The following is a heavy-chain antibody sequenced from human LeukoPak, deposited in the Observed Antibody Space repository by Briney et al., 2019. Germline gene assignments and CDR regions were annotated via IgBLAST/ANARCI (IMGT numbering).Heavy chain of an antibody. CDR3: AREGGPYRPLDY. J-gene: IGHJ4*02. D-gene: IGHD3-16*01. CDR1: GRSLTQTNY. Sequence: SDTLSLTCGVSGRSLTQTNYLTRVRPPPGKGLEWIGEVNLQGSTNYNPSLMGRVAISVDTSENHVSLQLTSVTAADTAVYYCAREGGPYRPLDYSGQGTLVTVS. V-gene: IGHV4-4*02. CDR2: VNLQGST.